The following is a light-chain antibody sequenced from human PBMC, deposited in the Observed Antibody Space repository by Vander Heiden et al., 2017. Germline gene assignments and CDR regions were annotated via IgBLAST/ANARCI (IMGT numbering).Light chain of an antibody. CDR3: QQSYSTPPRT. Sequence: DIQMTQSPSSLSASVGDRVTITCRASQSISSYLNWYQQKPGKAPKRLIYAASSLQSGVPSRFSGSGSGTDFTLTISSLQPEDFATYYCQQSYSTPPRTFGQGTKVEIK. J-gene: IGKJ1*01. CDR1: QSISSY. CDR2: AAS. V-gene: IGKV1-39*01.